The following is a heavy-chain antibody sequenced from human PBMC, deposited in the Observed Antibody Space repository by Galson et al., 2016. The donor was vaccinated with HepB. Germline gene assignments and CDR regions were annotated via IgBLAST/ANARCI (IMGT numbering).Heavy chain of an antibody. CDR1: GFTFSSYA. Sequence: SLRLSCAASGFTFSSYAMHWVRQAPGGGLDWVAVISYSGSDKYYAESVKGRFTISRDNFKKTLYLQMNSLRPEDTAVYYCARVGDAWSGYAEGNYSGMDDWGRGTTATVSS. CDR2: ISYSGSDK. V-gene: IGHV3-30*04. CDR3: ARVGDAWSGYAEGNYSGMDD. D-gene: IGHD3-3*01. J-gene: IGHJ6*04.